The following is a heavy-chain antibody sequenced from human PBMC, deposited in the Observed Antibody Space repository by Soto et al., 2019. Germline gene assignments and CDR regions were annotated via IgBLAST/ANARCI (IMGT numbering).Heavy chain of an antibody. V-gene: IGHV1-2*02. CDR2: INPNNGDT. Sequence: PRASVKVSCKASGYTFTDSYMHWVRQAPGQGLEWMGWINPNNGDTNYAQKIQGRVSMTRDTSISTAYMELSRLTSDDSAVYYCARDLQTWRTYWGQGTQVTVSS. CDR1: GYTFTDSY. D-gene: IGHD3-3*01. CDR3: ARDLQTWRTY. J-gene: IGHJ4*02.